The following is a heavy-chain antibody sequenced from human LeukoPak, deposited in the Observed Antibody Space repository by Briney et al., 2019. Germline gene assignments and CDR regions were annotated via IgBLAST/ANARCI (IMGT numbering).Heavy chain of an antibody. Sequence: PSETLSLTCAVYGGSFSGYYWGWIRQPPGKGLEWVGEINHSGSTNYNPSLKSRVTISVDTSKNQFSLKLSSVTAADTAVYYCARTAGGYEESGYMDVWGQGTTVTVSS. CDR2: INHSGST. D-gene: IGHD5-12*01. V-gene: IGHV4-34*01. CDR3: ARTAGGYEESGYMDV. J-gene: IGHJ6*02. CDR1: GGSFSGYY.